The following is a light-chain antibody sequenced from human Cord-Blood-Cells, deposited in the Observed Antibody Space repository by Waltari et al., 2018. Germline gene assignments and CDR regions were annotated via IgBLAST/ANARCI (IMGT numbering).Light chain of an antibody. V-gene: IGLV2-14*03. CDR2: DVS. J-gene: IGLJ1*01. CDR1: SSDVGGYNF. CDR3: SSYTSSSTYV. Sequence: QSALTQPAPVSGSPGQSITIPCTGTSSDVGGYNFVSWYQQHPVKAPKLMIYDVSNRPSGVSNRFSGSKSGNAASLTISGLQAEDEADYYCSSYTSSSTYVFGTGTKVTVL.